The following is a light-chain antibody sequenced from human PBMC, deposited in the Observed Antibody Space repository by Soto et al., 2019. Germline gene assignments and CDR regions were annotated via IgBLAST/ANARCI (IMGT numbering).Light chain of an antibody. V-gene: IGLV2-14*01. CDR1: SSDVGGYNY. CDR3: ISSTSSSTLGV. CDR2: DVS. J-gene: IGLJ2*01. Sequence: QSALTQPASVSGSPGQSITISCTGTSSDVGGYNYVSWYQQHPGKAPKLMIYDVSNRPSGVSNRFSGSKSGNTASLTISGLPAEDEADYYCISSTSSSTLGVFGGGTKLTVL.